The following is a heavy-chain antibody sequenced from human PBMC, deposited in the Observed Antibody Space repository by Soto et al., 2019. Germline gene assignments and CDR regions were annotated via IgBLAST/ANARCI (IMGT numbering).Heavy chain of an antibody. V-gene: IGHV4-34*01. D-gene: IGHD2-15*01. Sequence: SETLSLTCAVYGGSFSGYYWTWIRQSPGKGLEWIGEINHSGTTTYNPSLKSRVTISVDTSRDQLSLRLSSVAAADTAVYYCARGGFHGGNYYIFDYWGQGTLVTVSS. J-gene: IGHJ4*02. CDR2: INHSGTT. CDR3: ARGGFHGGNYYIFDY. CDR1: GGSFSGYY.